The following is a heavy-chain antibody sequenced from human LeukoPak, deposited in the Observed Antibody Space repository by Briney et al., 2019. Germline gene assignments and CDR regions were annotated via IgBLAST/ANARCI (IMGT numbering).Heavy chain of an antibody. V-gene: IGHV4-39*07. D-gene: IGHD3-10*01. Sequence: KPSETLSLTCTVSGGSISSSSYYWGWIRQPPGKGLEWIGSIYYSGSTYYNPSLKSRVTISVDTSKNQFSLKLSSVTAADTAVYYCARDPRRSWELIPYFDYWGQGTLVTVSS. CDR1: GGSISSSSYY. CDR3: ARDPRRSWELIPYFDY. J-gene: IGHJ4*02. CDR2: IYYSGST.